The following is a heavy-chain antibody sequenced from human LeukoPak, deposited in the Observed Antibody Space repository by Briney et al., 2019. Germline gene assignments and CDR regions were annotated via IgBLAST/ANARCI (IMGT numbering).Heavy chain of an antibody. D-gene: IGHD2-15*01. J-gene: IGHJ5*02. CDR2: INHSGST. CDR1: GGSFSGYY. CDR3: ARGRMALFDP. Sequence: PSETLSLTCAVYGGSFSGYYWSWIRQPPGKGLEWIGEINHSGSTNYNPSLKSRVTISVDTSKNQFSLKLSSVTAADTAVYYCARGRMALFDPWGQGTLVTVSS. V-gene: IGHV4-34*01.